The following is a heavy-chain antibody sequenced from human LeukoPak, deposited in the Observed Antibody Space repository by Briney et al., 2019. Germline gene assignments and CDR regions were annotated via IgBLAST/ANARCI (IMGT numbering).Heavy chain of an antibody. J-gene: IGHJ3*02. V-gene: IGHV4-59*01. CDR2: IYYSGST. Sequence: NPSETPSLTCTVSGGSISSYYWSWIRQPPGKGLEWIGYIYYSGSTNYNPSLKSRVTISVDTSKNQFSLKLSSVTAADTAVYYCARDDSSGWDAFDIWGQGTMVTVSS. CDR1: GGSISSYY. CDR3: ARDDSSGWDAFDI. D-gene: IGHD6-19*01.